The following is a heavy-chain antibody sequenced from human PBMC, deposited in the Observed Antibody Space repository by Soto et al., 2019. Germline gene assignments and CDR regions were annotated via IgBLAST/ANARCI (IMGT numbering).Heavy chain of an antibody. CDR2: IYFRGNT. D-gene: IGHD3-22*01. CDR3: AREGGSYDSGGYLIRGAFDI. Sequence: SETLSLTCSVSGDSISRIDYYWTWIRQHPEKGLEWIGNIYFRGNTYYSPSLESRLTISVDTSKNQFSLRLTSVTAADTAVYYCAREGGSYDSGGYLIRGAFDIWGQGTMVTVSS. CDR1: GDSISRIDYY. V-gene: IGHV4-31*03. J-gene: IGHJ3*02.